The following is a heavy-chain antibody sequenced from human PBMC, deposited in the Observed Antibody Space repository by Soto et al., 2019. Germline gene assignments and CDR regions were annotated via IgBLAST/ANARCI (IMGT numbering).Heavy chain of an antibody. V-gene: IGHV4-39*01. J-gene: IGHJ3*02. CDR3: VRYDRINMKPYSPEGFHI. D-gene: IGHD3-3*02. CDR2: VYYGGAIFYSGNI. CDR1: GDSISSSNSH. Sequence: SYTLSLTFTVSGDSISSSNSHLCFTLQPPLNGLEYIGSVYYGGAIFYSGNIYYNPSLKSRVTISVDTSKNQFSLRLSSVTAADTGVYYCVRYDRINMKPYSPEGFHIWGQGTMVTVSS.